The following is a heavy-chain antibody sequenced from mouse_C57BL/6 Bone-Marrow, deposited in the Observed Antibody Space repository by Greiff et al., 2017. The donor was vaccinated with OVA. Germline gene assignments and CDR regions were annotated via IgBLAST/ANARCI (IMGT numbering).Heavy chain of an antibody. D-gene: IGHD2-1*01. Sequence: EVQLVESAGGLVQPGSSMKLSCTASGFTFSDYYMAWVRQVPEKGLEWVANINYDGSSTYYLDSLKSRFIISRDNAKNILYLQMSSLKSEDTATYYCARGPPHYGNYVLYAMDYWGQGTSVTVSS. J-gene: IGHJ4*01. V-gene: IGHV5-16*01. CDR3: ARGPPHYGNYVLYAMDY. CDR2: INYDGSST. CDR1: GFTFSDYY.